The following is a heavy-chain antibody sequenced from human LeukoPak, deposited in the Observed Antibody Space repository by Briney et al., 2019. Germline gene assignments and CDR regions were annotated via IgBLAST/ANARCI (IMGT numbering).Heavy chain of an antibody. D-gene: IGHD2-21*01. CDR3: ARDRDVVVIASNFDY. Sequence: GGSLRLSCAASGFTFSSYGMHWVRQAPGKGLEWVAVIWYDGSNKYYADSVKGRFTISRDNSKNTLYLQMNSLRAEDTAVYYCARDRDVVVIASNFDYWGQGTLVTVSS. CDR2: IWYDGSNK. V-gene: IGHV3-33*01. J-gene: IGHJ4*02. CDR1: GFTFSSYG.